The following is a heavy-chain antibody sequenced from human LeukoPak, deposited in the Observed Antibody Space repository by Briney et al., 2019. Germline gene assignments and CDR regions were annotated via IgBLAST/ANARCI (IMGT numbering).Heavy chain of an antibody. CDR2: IKQDGSEK. Sequence: GGSLRLSCAASGFTFSSYWMSWVRQAPGKGLEWVANIKQDGSEKYYVDSVKGRFTISRDNAKNSLYPQMNSLRAEDTAVYYCASYYDSSGYPDQYYFDYWGQGTLVTVSS. V-gene: IGHV3-7*01. CDR3: ASYYDSSGYPDQYYFDY. D-gene: IGHD3-22*01. CDR1: GFTFSSYW. J-gene: IGHJ4*02.